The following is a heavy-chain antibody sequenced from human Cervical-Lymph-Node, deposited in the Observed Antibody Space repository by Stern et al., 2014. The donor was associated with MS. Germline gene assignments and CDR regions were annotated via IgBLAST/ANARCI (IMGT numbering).Heavy chain of an antibody. D-gene: IGHD5-12*01. V-gene: IGHV4-31*03. Sequence: QVQLQESGPGLVKPSQTLSLTCTVSGGAISDGNFYWSWIRQQPGKGLEXIGSFFYSRTTHYNPSLRGRVSMSIGSSENQFSLKLTSVTAADTAMYYCARDLYSGYQFNSFDIWGQGTMVTVSS. CDR2: FFYSRTT. CDR3: ARDLYSGYQFNSFDI. J-gene: IGHJ3*02. CDR1: GGAISDGNFY.